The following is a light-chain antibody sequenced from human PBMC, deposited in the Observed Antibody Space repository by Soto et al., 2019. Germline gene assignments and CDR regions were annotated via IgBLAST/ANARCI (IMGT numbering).Light chain of an antibody. V-gene: IGKV3-11*01. CDR3: QQRSNRPRFT. Sequence: EIVMTQSPATLSVSPGEGATLSCRASHSVSSKLAWYQQTPGQAPRLLIYDASNRATGIPARFSGSGSGTDFTLSISSLEPEDFAVYYCQQRSNRPRFTFGPGTKVDIK. CDR2: DAS. CDR1: HSVSSK. J-gene: IGKJ3*01.